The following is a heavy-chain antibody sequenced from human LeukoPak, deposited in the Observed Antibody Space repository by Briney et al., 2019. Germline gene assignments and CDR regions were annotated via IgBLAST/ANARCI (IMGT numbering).Heavy chain of an antibody. J-gene: IGHJ6*04. CDR1: GYTFTSYG. CDR3: ARVQALYDSLDV. CDR2: ISAYNGNT. V-gene: IGHV1-18*01. Sequence: ASVKVSCKASGYTFTSYGISWVRQAPGQGHEWMGWISAYNGNTNYAQKLQGRVTMTTDTSTSTAYMELRSLRSDDTAVYYCARVQALYDSLDVWGKGTAVTVSS. D-gene: IGHD3-16*02.